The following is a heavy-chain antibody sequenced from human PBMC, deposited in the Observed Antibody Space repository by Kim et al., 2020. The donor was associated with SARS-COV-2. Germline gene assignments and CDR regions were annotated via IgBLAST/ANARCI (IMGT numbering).Heavy chain of an antibody. CDR2: IKQDGSEK. Sequence: GGSLRLSCAASGFTFSSYWMSWVRQAPGKGLEWVANIKQDGSEKYYVDSVKGRFTISRDNAKNSLYLQMNSLRAEDTAVYYCARDSGSVDISYYYGMDVWGQGTTVTVSS. D-gene: IGHD5-12*01. CDR1: GFTFSSYW. V-gene: IGHV3-7*01. J-gene: IGHJ6*02. CDR3: ARDSGSVDISYYYGMDV.